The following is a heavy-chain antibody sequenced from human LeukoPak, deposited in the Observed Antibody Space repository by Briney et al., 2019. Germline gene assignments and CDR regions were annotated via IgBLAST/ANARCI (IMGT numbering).Heavy chain of an antibody. D-gene: IGHD1-7*01. CDR3: AKEELYAPLY. V-gene: IGHV1-2*02. CDR1: GYTLTELS. J-gene: IGHJ4*02. Sequence: ASVKVSCKVSGYTLTELSMHWVRQAPGQGLEWMGWINPDSGDTFYAQKFEGRVSMTRDTSISTAYMELDRLTFDDTAVYFCAKEELYAPLYWGQGTLVTVSS. CDR2: INPDSGDT.